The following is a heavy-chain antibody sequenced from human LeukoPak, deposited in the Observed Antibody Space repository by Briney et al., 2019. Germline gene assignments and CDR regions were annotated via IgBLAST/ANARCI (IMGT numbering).Heavy chain of an antibody. Sequence: ASVKVSCKASGYTFTSYDINWVRQATGQGLEWMGWMNPNSGNTGYAQKFQGRVTMTRNTSISTAYMELSSLRSEDTAVYYCARWDFVALNFDYWGQGTLVTVSS. CDR3: ARWDFVALNFDY. D-gene: IGHD5-12*01. J-gene: IGHJ4*02. CDR2: MNPNSGNT. CDR1: GYTFTSYD. V-gene: IGHV1-8*01.